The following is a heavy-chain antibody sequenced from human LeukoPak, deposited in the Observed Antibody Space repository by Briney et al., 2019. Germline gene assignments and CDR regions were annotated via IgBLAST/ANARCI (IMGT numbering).Heavy chain of an antibody. CDR3: ARDRGYSNYADY. Sequence: GGSLRLSCAASGFTFRNYAMSWVRQAPGKGLEWVSSISSSSSYIYYADSVKGRFTISRDNAKKSLYLQMNSLRAEDTAVYYCARDRGYSNYADYWGQGTLVTVSS. CDR1: GFTFRNYA. J-gene: IGHJ4*02. CDR2: ISSSSSYI. D-gene: IGHD4-11*01. V-gene: IGHV3-21*01.